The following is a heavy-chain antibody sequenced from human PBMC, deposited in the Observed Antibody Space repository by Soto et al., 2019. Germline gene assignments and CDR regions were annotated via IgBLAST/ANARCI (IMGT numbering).Heavy chain of an antibody. V-gene: IGHV1-18*01. Sequence: ASVKVSCKASAYTFSIYVISWVRQSPGQGLEWMGWISAYNGNTNYAQKLQGRVTMTTDTSTSTAYMELRSLRSDDTAVYYCARATRAARKAFDIWGQGTMVTVSS. CDR2: ISAYNGNT. CDR1: AYTFSIYV. CDR3: ARATRAARKAFDI. J-gene: IGHJ3*02. D-gene: IGHD6-6*01.